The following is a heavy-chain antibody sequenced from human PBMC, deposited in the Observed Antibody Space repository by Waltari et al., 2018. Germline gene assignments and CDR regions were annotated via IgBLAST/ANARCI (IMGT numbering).Heavy chain of an antibody. CDR3: ARLGTYSSSWSALLVY. CDR2: IYHSGST. J-gene: IGHJ4*02. D-gene: IGHD6-13*01. Sequence: QVQLQESGPGLVKPSETLSLTCAVSGYSISSGYYWGWIRQPPGKGLEWIGSIYHSGSTYYNPSLKSRVTISVDTSKNQFSLKLSSVTAADTAVYYCARLGTYSSSWSALLVYWGQGTLVTVSS. CDR1: GYSISSGYY. V-gene: IGHV4-38-2*01.